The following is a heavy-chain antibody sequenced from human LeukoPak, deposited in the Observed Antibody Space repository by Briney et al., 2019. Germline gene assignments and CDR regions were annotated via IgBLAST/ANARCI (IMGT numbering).Heavy chain of an antibody. Sequence: GGSLRLSCAASGFTFSSYWMSWVRQAPGKGLEWVANIKEDESAKYYVDSVKSRFTISRDNAKNSLYLQMNNLSAEDTAVYYCVRDSPGYGAYDFDWGQGTLVTVSS. J-gene: IGHJ4*02. D-gene: IGHD5-12*01. V-gene: IGHV3-7*01. CDR2: IKEDESAK. CDR1: GFTFSSYW. CDR3: VRDSPGYGAYDFD.